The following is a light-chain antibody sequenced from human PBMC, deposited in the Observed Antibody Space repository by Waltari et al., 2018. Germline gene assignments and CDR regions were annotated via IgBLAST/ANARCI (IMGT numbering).Light chain of an antibody. J-gene: IGKJ2*01. Sequence: DIVLTQSPATLSLSPGERTTLSCRASQSVSSYLAWYQQKPDQAPRLLIYDASNRATGIPARFSGSGSGTDFTLTISSLEPEDFAVYFCQQRSNWPPVYTFGQGTKLDIK. CDR3: QQRSNWPPVYT. CDR1: QSVSSY. CDR2: DAS. V-gene: IGKV3-11*01.